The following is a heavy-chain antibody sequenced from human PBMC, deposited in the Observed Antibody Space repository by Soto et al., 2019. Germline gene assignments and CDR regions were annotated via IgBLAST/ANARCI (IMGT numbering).Heavy chain of an antibody. D-gene: IGHD6-19*01. CDR3: AIAMAGKWHPFGY. Sequence: QVQLVESGGGVVQPGGSLRLSCVASGFFLRDFGMHWVRQAPGKGLEWVSVIWYDGSNTYQGESVKGRFTMSRDISKNTLYLQMDSLRPEDTAVYYCAIAMAGKWHPFGYWGHGTLVTVSS. CDR2: IWYDGSNT. V-gene: IGHV3-33*01. J-gene: IGHJ4*01. CDR1: GFFLRDFG.